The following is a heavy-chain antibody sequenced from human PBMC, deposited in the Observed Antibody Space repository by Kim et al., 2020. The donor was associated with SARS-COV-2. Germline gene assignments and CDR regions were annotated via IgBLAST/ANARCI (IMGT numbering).Heavy chain of an antibody. D-gene: IGHD6-13*01. V-gene: IGHV3-33*05. J-gene: IGHJ6*02. CDR1: GFTFSSYG. Sequence: GGSLRLSSAASGFTFSSYGMHWVRQAPGKGLEWVAVISYDGSNKYYADSVKGRFTISRDNSKNTLYLQMNSLRAEDTAVYYCAGEGGYSSSWYIDYYYYGREVWGQGTTVTVSS. CDR2: ISYDGSNK. CDR3: AGEGGYSSSWYIDYYYYGREV.